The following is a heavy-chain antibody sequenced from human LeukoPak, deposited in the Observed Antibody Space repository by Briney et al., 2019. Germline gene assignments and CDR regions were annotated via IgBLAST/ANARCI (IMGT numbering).Heavy chain of an antibody. V-gene: IGHV4-59*11. J-gene: IGHJ4*02. D-gene: IGHD3-10*01. Sequence: SETLSLTCTVSGGSITSHYWSWIRQPPGKGLEWIGYIHYSGSTNYNPSLKSRVTISVDTSKNQFSLNLSSVTAADTAVYYCARFSRLRGTFDYWGQGTLVTVSS. CDR1: GGSITSHY. CDR2: IHYSGST. CDR3: ARFSRLRGTFDY.